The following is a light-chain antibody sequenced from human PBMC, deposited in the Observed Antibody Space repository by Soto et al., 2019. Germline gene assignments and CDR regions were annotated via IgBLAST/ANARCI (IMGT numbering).Light chain of an antibody. CDR3: QSTDSSGSSVV. J-gene: IGLJ2*01. CDR2: NDT. Sequence: SYELTQPPSVSLSPGQTARITCSGAALPQQFAHWYQQKAGQAPVILIYNDTERPSGIPERFSGSSSGTTVTLTISGLQAEDEADYYCQSTDSSGSSVVFGGGTKLTVL. V-gene: IGLV3-25*03. CDR1: ALPQQF.